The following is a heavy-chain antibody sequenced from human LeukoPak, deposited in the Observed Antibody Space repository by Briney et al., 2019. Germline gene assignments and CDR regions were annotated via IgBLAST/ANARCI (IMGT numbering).Heavy chain of an antibody. V-gene: IGHV1-2*02. CDR2: INLNSGGT. CDR3: ASRPDTSSVTLFDY. J-gene: IGHJ4*02. CDR1: GYTFTGFY. D-gene: IGHD6-19*01. Sequence: ASVKVSCKASGYTFTGFYIHWVRQALGQGLEWMGWINLNSGGTDYAQRFQGRIIMTRDTSITTAYMELSSLTSDDTAIYYCASRPDTSSVTLFDYWGQGALVTVSS.